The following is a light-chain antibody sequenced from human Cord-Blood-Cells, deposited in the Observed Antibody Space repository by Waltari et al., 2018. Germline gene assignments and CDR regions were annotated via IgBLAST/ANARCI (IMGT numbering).Light chain of an antibody. CDR2: WAS. CDR1: QSVLYSSHNKNY. Sequence: DIVMTQSPDSLAVSLGERDTINCKSSQSVLYSSHNKNYLAWYQQKPGQPPKLPIYWASTREAGVPDRFSGSGSGTDFTLTISSLQAEDVAVYYCQQYYSTPPTFGQGTKVEIK. V-gene: IGKV4-1*01. CDR3: QQYYSTPPT. J-gene: IGKJ1*01.